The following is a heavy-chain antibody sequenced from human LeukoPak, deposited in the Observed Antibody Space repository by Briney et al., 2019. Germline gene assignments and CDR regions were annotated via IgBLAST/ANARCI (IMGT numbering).Heavy chain of an antibody. CDR3: GEGH. J-gene: IGHJ4*02. V-gene: IGHV3-23*01. CDR2: ISASGDKT. CDR1: GFTFSNFA. Sequence: PGGSLRLSCAASGFTFSNFAMIWVRQAPGKGLEFVSAISASGDKTFYADSVKGRFTISRDNSKSTMYLQMNSLRPEDTAVYLCGEGHWGQGTLVTVSS.